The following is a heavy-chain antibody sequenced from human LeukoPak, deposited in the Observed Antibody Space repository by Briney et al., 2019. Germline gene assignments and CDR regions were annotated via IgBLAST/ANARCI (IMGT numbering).Heavy chain of an antibody. CDR2: ISYDGSNK. J-gene: IGHJ6*03. D-gene: IGHD3-9*01. V-gene: IGHV3-30*18. Sequence: PGGSLRLSCAASGFTFSSYGMHWVRQAPGKGLEWVAVISYDGSNKYYADSVKGRFTISRDNSKNTLYLQMNSLRGEDTAVYYCAKERRYYDILTGQAGYYYYYMDVWGKGTTVTVSS. CDR1: GFTFSSYG. CDR3: AKERRYYDILTGQAGYYYYYMDV.